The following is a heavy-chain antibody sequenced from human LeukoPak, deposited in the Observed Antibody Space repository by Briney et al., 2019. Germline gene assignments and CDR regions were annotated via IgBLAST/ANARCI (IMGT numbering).Heavy chain of an antibody. CDR3: ATVSTRDSYVDYFAY. V-gene: IGHV1-24*01. Sequence: GASVKVSCKVSGYTLTELSMHWVRQAPGKGLEWMGGFDPEDGETIYAQKFQGRVTMTEDTSTDTAYMELSSLRSEDTAVYYCATVSTRDSYVDYFAYWGQGTLVTVSS. CDR2: FDPEDGET. J-gene: IGHJ4*02. D-gene: IGHD5-18*01. CDR1: GYTLTELS.